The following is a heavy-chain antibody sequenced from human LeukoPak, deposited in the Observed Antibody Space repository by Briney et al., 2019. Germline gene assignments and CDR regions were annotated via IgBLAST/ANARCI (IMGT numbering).Heavy chain of an antibody. CDR1: GSTFSSYS. Sequence: GGSLRLSCAAPGSTFSSYSMNWVRQAPGKGLEWVSSISSSSSYIYYADSVKGRFTISRDNAKNSLYLQMNSLRAEDTAVYYCAREMVYALSYYYYGMDVWGQGTTVTVSS. J-gene: IGHJ6*02. CDR2: ISSSSSYI. D-gene: IGHD2-8*01. V-gene: IGHV3-21*01. CDR3: AREMVYALSYYYYGMDV.